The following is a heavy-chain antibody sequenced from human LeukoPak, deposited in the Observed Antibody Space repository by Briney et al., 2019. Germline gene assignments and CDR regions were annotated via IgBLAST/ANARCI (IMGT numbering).Heavy chain of an antibody. CDR3: ARDNDKVVDH. Sequence: ASVKVSCKTSGYTFSNYGISWVRQAPGQGLEWMGWITAYNGNRLYARRFQGRITLTTDTSTSTSYMELRSLEYDDTAIYYCARDNDKVVDHWGQGTLVTVSS. CDR2: ITAYNGNR. D-gene: IGHD1-1*01. J-gene: IGHJ4*01. CDR1: GYTFSNYG. V-gene: IGHV1-18*01.